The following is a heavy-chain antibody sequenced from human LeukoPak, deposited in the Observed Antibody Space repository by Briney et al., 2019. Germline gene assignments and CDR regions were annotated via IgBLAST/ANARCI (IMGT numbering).Heavy chain of an antibody. Sequence: VASVKVSCKASGGTFSSYAISWVRQAPGQGLEWMGGIIPIFGTANYAQEFQGRVTITTDESTSTAYMELSSLRSEDTAVYYCARDLCSSTSCYPYFDYWGQGTLVTVSS. CDR2: IIPIFGTA. D-gene: IGHD2-2*01. J-gene: IGHJ4*02. V-gene: IGHV1-69*05. CDR3: ARDLCSSTSCYPYFDY. CDR1: GGTFSSYA.